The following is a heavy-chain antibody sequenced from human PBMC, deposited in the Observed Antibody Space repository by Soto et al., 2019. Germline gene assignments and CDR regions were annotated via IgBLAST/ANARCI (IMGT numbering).Heavy chain of an antibody. J-gene: IGHJ6*02. CDR2: ISASGIST. D-gene: IGHD3-3*01. Sequence: GGSLRLSCAASGFTFGDYAMNWVRQAPGKGLEWVSTISASGISTYYLDSVRGRFTISRDNSKNTLSLQMHSLRADDTAVYYCAKDHYDFWSGYYRNYYGMDVWGQGTTVTVSS. V-gene: IGHV3-23*01. CDR1: GFTFGDYA. CDR3: AKDHYDFWSGYYRNYYGMDV.